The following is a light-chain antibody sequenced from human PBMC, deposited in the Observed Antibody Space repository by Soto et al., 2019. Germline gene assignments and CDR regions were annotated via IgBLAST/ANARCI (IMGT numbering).Light chain of an antibody. CDR2: KAS. CDR1: QSISSW. V-gene: IGKV1-5*03. Sequence: DIQMTQSPSSLSASVGDRVTITCRASQSISSWLAWYQQKPGQAPKLLIYKASTLQSGVPSRFSGSGSGTEFTLAISSLQPDDSATYYCQQYNDTWTFGQGIKVDIK. J-gene: IGKJ1*01. CDR3: QQYNDTWT.